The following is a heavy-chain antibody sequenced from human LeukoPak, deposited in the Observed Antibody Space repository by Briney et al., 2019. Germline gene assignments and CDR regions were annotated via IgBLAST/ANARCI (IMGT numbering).Heavy chain of an antibody. D-gene: IGHD3-9*01. CDR1: GYTSTNYG. CDR3: ARAPLKYDISTGHPSGYYYYGLDV. Sequence: GASAKVSRKASGYTSTNYGFNWVRPAPGQGLEWMGWFSTYSGNTYYAQKLQGRVTMTTDTSTTTVYMELRSLESDDTAVYYCARAPLKYDISTGHPSGYYYYGLDVWGKGTTVTVSS. CDR2: FSTYSGNT. J-gene: IGHJ6*04. V-gene: IGHV1-18*04.